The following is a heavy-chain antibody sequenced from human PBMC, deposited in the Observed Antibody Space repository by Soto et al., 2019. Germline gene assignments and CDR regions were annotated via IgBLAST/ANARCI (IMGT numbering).Heavy chain of an antibody. D-gene: IGHD5-12*01. V-gene: IGHV1-18*01. Sequence: ASVKVSCKASGYTFTSYGINWVRQAPGQGLEWMGWISAYNGNTHYAQKLQGRVTMTTDTSTSTAYMELRSLRSDDTAVYCCARVQSGYDFAYWGQGTLVTVSS. CDR1: GYTFTSYG. CDR3: ARVQSGYDFAY. J-gene: IGHJ4*02. CDR2: ISAYNGNT.